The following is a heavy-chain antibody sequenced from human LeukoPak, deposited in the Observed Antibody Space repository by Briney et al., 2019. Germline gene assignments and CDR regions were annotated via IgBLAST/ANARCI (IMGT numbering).Heavy chain of an antibody. V-gene: IGHV3-7*01. CDR3: ARGGTWNSGFDC. D-gene: IGHD1-7*01. CDR1: GFTFSSYM. J-gene: IGHJ4*02. CDR2: IKPDGGEK. Sequence: PSGGSLRLSCAASGFTFSSYMMTWVRQAPGKGLEWVANIKPDGGEKFYVDSVRGRFTISRDNAKNSLYLQMISLRAEDTAVYYCARGGTWNSGFDCWGQGTLVTVSS.